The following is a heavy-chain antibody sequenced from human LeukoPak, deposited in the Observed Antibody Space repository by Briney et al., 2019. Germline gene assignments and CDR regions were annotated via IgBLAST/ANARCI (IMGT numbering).Heavy chain of an antibody. V-gene: IGHV4-61*01. CDR1: GGSISSSSYY. J-gene: IGHJ6*03. D-gene: IGHD4-11*01. CDR3: ARITENYSNYAGDYYYYMDV. CDR2: IYYSGST. Sequence: SETLSLTCTVSGGSISSSSYYWSWIRQPPGKGLEWIGYIYYSGSTNYNPSLKSRFTISVDTSKNQFSPTLSSVTAADTAVYYCARITENYSNYAGDYYYYMDVWGKGTTVTVSS.